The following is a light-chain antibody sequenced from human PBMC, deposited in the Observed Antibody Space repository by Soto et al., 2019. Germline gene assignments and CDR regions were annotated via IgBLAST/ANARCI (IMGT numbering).Light chain of an antibody. V-gene: IGKV2-30*02. CDR1: QSLLHSDGNTY. J-gene: IGKJ2*01. Sequence: DVLMTQSPLSLPVTLGQPASISCRSSQSLLHSDGNTYLNWFQQRPGQSPRRLIYKVSNRDSGVPDRFSGSESGTNFTLKISRVEAEDVGVYYCMQGTHWPPYTFGQGTKLDIK. CDR3: MQGTHWPPYT. CDR2: KVS.